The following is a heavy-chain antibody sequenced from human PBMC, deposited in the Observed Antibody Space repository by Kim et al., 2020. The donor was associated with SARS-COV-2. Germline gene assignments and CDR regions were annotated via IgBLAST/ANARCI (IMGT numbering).Heavy chain of an antibody. D-gene: IGHD1-26*01. J-gene: IGHJ5*02. CDR3: AVYSHDSWFDP. CDR2: IGSNGVTK. CDR1: GFTFSSYE. V-gene: IGHV3-48*03. Sequence: GGSLRLSCVASGFTFSSYEMNWVRQAPGKGLEWVSYIGSNGVTKYYADSVKGRFTISRDNTKNSLYLQMNNLRAEDTAVYFCAVYSHDSWFDPWGQGALVSVSS.